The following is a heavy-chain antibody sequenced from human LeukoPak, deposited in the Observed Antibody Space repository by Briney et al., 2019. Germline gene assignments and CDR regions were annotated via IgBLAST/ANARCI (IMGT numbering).Heavy chain of an antibody. J-gene: IGHJ4*02. V-gene: IGHV4-31*11. D-gene: IGHD5-12*01. CDR2: IYYSGST. Sequence: PSETLSLTCAVYGGSFSGYYWSWIRQHPGKGLEWLGYIYYSGSTYSNPSLKRRATISLDTSPNQFSLKLRSVTAADTAVYFCARAGGNTGYAFDYWGQGTLVTVSS. CDR1: GGSFSGYY. CDR3: ARAGGNTGYAFDY.